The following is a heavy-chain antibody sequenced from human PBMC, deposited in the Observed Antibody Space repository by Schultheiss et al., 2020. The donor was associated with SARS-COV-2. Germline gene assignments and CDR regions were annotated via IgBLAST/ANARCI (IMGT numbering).Heavy chain of an antibody. CDR1: GGSFSGYY. V-gene: IGHV4-34*01. Sequence: SETLSLTCAVYGGSFSGYYWSWIRQPPGKGLEWVGSICHSGSTHCNPSLKSRVTISVDTSKNQFSLKLSSVTAADTAVYYCARTLLYSSGYYPEYYFDYWGQGTLVTVST. D-gene: IGHD3-22*01. CDR3: ARTLLYSSGYYPEYYFDY. J-gene: IGHJ4*02. CDR2: ICHSGST.